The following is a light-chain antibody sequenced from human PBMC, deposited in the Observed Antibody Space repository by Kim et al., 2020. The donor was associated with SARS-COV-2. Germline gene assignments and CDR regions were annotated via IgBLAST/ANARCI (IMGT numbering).Light chain of an antibody. Sequence: VSVSPGQTASITCSGDKLGDKYACWYQQKPGQSPVLVIYQDSKRPSGIPERFSGSNSGNTATLTVSGTQAMDEADYYCQAWDSSVVFGGGTQLTVL. CDR2: QDS. V-gene: IGLV3-1*01. CDR1: KLGDKY. J-gene: IGLJ2*01. CDR3: QAWDSSVV.